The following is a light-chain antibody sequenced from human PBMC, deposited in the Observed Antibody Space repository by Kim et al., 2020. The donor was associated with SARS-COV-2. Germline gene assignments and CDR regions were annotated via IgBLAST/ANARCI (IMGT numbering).Light chain of an antibody. Sequence: VSVSPGQTASITCSGDKLGDKYACWYQQKPGQSPVLVIYQDSKRPSGIPERFSGSNSGNTATLTVSGTQAMDEADYYCQAWDSSVVFGGGTQLTVL. CDR2: QDS. V-gene: IGLV3-1*01. CDR1: KLGDKY. J-gene: IGLJ2*01. CDR3: QAWDSSVV.